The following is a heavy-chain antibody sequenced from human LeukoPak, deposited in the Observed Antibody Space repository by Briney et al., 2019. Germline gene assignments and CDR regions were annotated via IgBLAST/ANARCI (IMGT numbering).Heavy chain of an antibody. V-gene: IGHV3-23*01. CDR2: ISGSGGST. CDR1: GFTFSSYA. D-gene: IGHD1-20*01. J-gene: IGHJ4*02. CDR3: ASLGGITVTGPYDFDY. Sequence: GGSLRLSCVASGFTFSSYAMSWVRQAPGKGLEWVSAISGSGGSTYYADSVKGRFTISRDNAKNSLYLQMNSLRAEDTAVYYCASLGGITVTGPYDFDYWGQGTVVTVSS.